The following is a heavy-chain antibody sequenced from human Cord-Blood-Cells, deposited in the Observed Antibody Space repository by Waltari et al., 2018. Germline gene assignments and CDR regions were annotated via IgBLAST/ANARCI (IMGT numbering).Heavy chain of an antibody. Sequence: QVQLVQSGAEVKKPGASVKVSCTASGYTFTSYAMHWVRQAPGQRLEWMGWINAGNGNTKYSQKFQGRVTITRDTSASTAYMELSSLRSEDTAVYYCARTFCGGDCYWDTFDIWGQGTMVTVSS. V-gene: IGHV1-3*01. CDR1: GYTFTSYA. D-gene: IGHD2-21*01. CDR2: INAGNGNT. J-gene: IGHJ3*02. CDR3: ARTFCGGDCYWDTFDI.